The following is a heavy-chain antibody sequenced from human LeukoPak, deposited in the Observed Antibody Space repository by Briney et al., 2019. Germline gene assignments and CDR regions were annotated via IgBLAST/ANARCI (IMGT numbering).Heavy chain of an antibody. CDR3: ARVGRSRAFDI. Sequence: GGSLRLPCAASGFTFSSYAMHWVRQAPGKGLEWVAVISYDGSNKYYADSVKGRFTISRDNSKNTLYLQMNSLRAEDTAVYYCARVGRSRAFDIWGQGTMVTVSS. J-gene: IGHJ3*02. V-gene: IGHV3-30*04. CDR1: GFTFSSYA. CDR2: ISYDGSNK.